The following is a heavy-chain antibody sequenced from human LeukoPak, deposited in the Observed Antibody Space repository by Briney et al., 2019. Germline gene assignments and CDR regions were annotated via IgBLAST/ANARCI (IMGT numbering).Heavy chain of an antibody. Sequence: PGGSLRLSCAASGFTFNSYGMHWVRQAPGKGLEWVAVISYDGPNKYYADSVKGRFTISRDDSKSTLYLQMNSLRPEDTAVYYCAKEKLPSGVSFLTHNWGQGTLVTVSS. CDR2: ISYDGPNK. D-gene: IGHD2/OR15-2a*01. J-gene: IGHJ4*02. V-gene: IGHV3-30*18. CDR3: AKEKLPSGVSFLTHN. CDR1: GFTFNSYG.